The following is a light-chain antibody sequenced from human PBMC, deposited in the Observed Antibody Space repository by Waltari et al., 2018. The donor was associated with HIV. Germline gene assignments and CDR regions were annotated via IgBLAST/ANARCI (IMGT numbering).Light chain of an antibody. CDR2: EGS. J-gene: IGLJ1*01. V-gene: IGLV2-23*03. CDR3: CSYASSNTFV. Sequence: QSALTQPASVSGSPGQSITISCTGTNSDVGSYNLVSWYQQHPGKAPKLMIYEGSKRPSGVSNRFSGSKSGNTASLTISGLQAEDEADYYCCSYASSNTFVFGTGTKVTVL. CDR1: NSDVGSYNL.